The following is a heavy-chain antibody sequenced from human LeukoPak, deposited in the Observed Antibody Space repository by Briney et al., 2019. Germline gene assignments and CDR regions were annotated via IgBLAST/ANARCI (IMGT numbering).Heavy chain of an antibody. CDR3: TRDQTPYY. Sequence: GGTLRLSCAASGFTFSNYAMNWVRQAPGKGLEWVSAISGSGGNTYYADSVKGRFTISRDNSKNTLYLQMNSLKTEDTAVYYCTRDQTPYYWGQGTLVTVSS. V-gene: IGHV3-23*01. CDR2: ISGSGGNT. J-gene: IGHJ4*02. CDR1: GFTFSNYA.